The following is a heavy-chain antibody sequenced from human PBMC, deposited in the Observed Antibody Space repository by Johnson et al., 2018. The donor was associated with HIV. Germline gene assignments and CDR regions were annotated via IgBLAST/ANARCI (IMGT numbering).Heavy chain of an antibody. CDR2: IYSGGST. D-gene: IGHD1-26*01. J-gene: IGHJ3*02. CDR1: GFTVSSNY. V-gene: IGHV3-66*03. CDR3: ARDKGGIVGYDAFDI. Sequence: EKLVESGGGLIQPGGSLRLSCAASGFTVSSNYMSWVRQAPGKGLEWVSVIYSGGSTYYADSVKGRFTISRDNSKNTLYLQMNSLRAEDTAVYYCARDKGGIVGYDAFDIWGQGTMVTVSS.